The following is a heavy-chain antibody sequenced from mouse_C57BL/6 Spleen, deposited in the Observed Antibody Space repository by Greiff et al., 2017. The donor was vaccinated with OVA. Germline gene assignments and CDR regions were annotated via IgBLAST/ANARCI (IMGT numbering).Heavy chain of an antibody. V-gene: IGHV1-64*01. CDR1: GYTFTSYW. CDR3: ASGGVRYFDY. J-gene: IGHJ2*01. Sequence: QVQLQQPGAELVKPGASVKLSCKASGYTFTSYWMHWVKQRPGQGLEWIGMIHPNSGSTYYNEKFKSKATLTVDKSSSTAYMQLSSPTSEDAAVYYCASGGVRYFDYWGQGTTLTVSS. D-gene: IGHD5-1*01. CDR2: IHPNSGST.